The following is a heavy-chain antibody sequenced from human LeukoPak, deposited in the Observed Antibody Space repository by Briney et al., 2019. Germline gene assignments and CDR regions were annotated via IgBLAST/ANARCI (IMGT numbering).Heavy chain of an antibody. CDR3: AKVSGGGLYYDGMDV. CDR2: ISGSGGTT. V-gene: IGHV3-23*01. D-gene: IGHD1-14*01. Sequence: GSLRLSCAASGFTFNNYAMRWVRQAPGKGLEWVSVISGSGGTTYYADSVKGRFTISRDSSKNTLYLQMNSLRAEDTAVYYCAKVSGGGLYYDGMDVWGQGTTVTVSS. J-gene: IGHJ6*02. CDR1: GFTFNNYA.